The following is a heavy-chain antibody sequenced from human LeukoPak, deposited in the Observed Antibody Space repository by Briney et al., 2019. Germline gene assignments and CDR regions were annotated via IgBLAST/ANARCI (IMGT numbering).Heavy chain of an antibody. J-gene: IGHJ4*02. Sequence: PGGSLRLSCAASGFTFSSYWMHWVRQAPGKGLEWVSGISGSGGSTYYADSVKGRFTISRDNSKNTLYLQMNSLRAEDTAVYYCTRYLDCSSTSCYPDYSGEGTLVTASS. CDR3: TRYLDCSSTSCYPDY. CDR2: ISGSGGST. CDR1: GFTFSSYW. D-gene: IGHD2-2*01. V-gene: IGHV3-23*01.